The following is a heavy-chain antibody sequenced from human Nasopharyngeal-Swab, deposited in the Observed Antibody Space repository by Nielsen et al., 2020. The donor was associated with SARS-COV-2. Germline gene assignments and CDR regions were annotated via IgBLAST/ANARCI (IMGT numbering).Heavy chain of an antibody. V-gene: IGHV4-61*01. D-gene: IGHD1-26*01. J-gene: IGHJ4*02. CDR1: GYSISSGYY. CDR2: IYYSGST. Sequence: SETLSLTCTVSGYSISSGYYWSWLRQPPGKGLEWIGYIYYSGSTNYNPSLKSRVTISVDTSKNQFSLKLSSVTAADTAVYYCASSGVLWELLLDYWGQGTLVTVSS. CDR3: ASSGVLWELLLDY.